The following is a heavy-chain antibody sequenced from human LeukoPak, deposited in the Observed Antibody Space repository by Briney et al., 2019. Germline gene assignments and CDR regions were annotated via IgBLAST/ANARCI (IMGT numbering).Heavy chain of an antibody. J-gene: IGHJ4*02. CDR3: AREYGASDTGGKGP. Sequence: ASVKVSCKASGYTFTGYYMHWVRQAPGQGLEWMGGINPISGATNYAQKFQGRVTMTADTTISTAYLELSRLRSDDTAVYYCAREYGASDTGGKGPWGQGPLVTVFS. V-gene: IGHV1-2*02. D-gene: IGHD4-17*01. CDR2: INPISGAT. CDR1: GYTFTGYY.